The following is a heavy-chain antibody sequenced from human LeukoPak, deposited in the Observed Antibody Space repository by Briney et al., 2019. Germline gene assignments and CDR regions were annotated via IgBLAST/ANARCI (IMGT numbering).Heavy chain of an antibody. CDR2: TYYRPKWYT. Sequence: SQTLSLTCAISGDTVSSNTAAWIWIRQSPSRGLECLGRTYYRPKWYTEYAVSVKSRMTINADTSKNQFSLQLNSVTPEDTAVYYCARDRGASGWLDYWDQGALVTVSS. CDR3: ARDRGASGWLDY. CDR1: GDTVSSNTAA. J-gene: IGHJ4*02. V-gene: IGHV6-1*01. D-gene: IGHD6-19*01.